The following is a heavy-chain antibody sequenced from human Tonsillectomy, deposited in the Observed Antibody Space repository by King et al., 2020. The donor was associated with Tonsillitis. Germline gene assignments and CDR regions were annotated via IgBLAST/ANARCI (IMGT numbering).Heavy chain of an antibody. Sequence: QLVQSGSELKKPGASVKVSCKASGYTFNRFAMNWVRQAPGQGLEWMGWINTNTGNPTYAQGFTGRFVFSLDTSVSTAYLQISSLKAEDTGVYYCATISAARVSQPFDYWGQGTLVTVSS. J-gene: IGHJ4*02. CDR3: ATISAARVSQPFDY. CDR1: GYTFNRFA. CDR2: INTNTGNP. V-gene: IGHV7-4-1*02. D-gene: IGHD6-13*01.